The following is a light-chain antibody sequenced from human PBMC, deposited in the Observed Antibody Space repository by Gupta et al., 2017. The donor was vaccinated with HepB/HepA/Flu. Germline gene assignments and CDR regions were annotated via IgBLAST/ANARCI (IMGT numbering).Light chain of an antibody. J-gene: IGKJ4*01. V-gene: IGKV2-24*01. CDR1: RSLAHSDGNTY. CDR2: KVS. Sequence: IVMTQSPLSSPVTLGQAASISCKSSRSLAHSDGNTYLSWFHQRPGQPPRLLIHKVSSRVSGVPERFSGRGAETEFTLEISRVEADDVGVYYCMQAVHFPHTFGGGTKVEIK. CDR3: MQAVHFPHT.